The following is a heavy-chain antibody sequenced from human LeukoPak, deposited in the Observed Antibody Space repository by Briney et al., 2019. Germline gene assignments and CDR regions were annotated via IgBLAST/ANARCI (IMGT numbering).Heavy chain of an antibody. V-gene: IGHV3-23*01. D-gene: IGHD4/OR15-4a*01. CDR1: RFTFSSYA. CDR2: ISGGGGST. CDR3: AKAGLVRGGALDS. Sequence: GGSLRLSCAASRFTFSSYAMSWVRQAPGRGLEWVSTISGGGGSTYYSDSVKGRFSISRDNSKSTLYLQMNSLRVEDTAVYYCAKAGLVRGGALDSWGQGTLVTVSS. J-gene: IGHJ4*02.